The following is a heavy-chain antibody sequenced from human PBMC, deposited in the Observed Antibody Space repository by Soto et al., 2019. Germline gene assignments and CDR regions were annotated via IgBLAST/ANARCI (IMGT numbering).Heavy chain of an antibody. CDR3: ARRKQRSGPNYFDY. CDR1: GYTFTCYY. CDR2: INPNSGGT. D-gene: IGHD6-25*01. Sequence: ASVKVSCTASGYTFTCYYMHWVRHAPGQGLEWMGWINPNSGGTNYAQKFQGRVTMTRDTSISTAYMELSRLRSDDTAVYYCARRKQRSGPNYFDYWGQGTLVT. V-gene: IGHV1-2*02. J-gene: IGHJ4*02.